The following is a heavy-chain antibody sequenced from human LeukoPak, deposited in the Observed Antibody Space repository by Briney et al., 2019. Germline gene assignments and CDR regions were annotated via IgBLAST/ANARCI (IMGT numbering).Heavy chain of an antibody. CDR2: IIPIFGTA. J-gene: IGHJ4*02. V-gene: IGHV1-69*05. CDR3: ARGFGSGYSDY. D-gene: IGHD3-22*01. CDR1: GYTFTGYY. Sequence: SVKVSCKASGYTFTGYYMHWMRQAPGQGLEWMGRIIPIFGTANYAQKFQGRVTITTDESTSTAYMELSSLRSEDTAVYYCARGFGSGYSDYWGQGTLVTVSS.